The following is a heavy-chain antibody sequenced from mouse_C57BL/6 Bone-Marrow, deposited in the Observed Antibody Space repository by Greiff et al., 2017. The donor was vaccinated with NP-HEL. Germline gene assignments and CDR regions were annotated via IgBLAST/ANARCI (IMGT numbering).Heavy chain of an antibody. J-gene: IGHJ1*03. Sequence: EVQGVESGAELVRPGASVKLSCTASGFNIKDDYMHWVKQRPEQGLEWIGWIDPENGDTEYASKFQGKATITADTSSNTAYLQLSSLTSEDTAVYYCTTRWLPWYFDVWGTGTTVTVSS. V-gene: IGHV14-4*01. CDR1: GFNIKDDY. CDR3: TTRWLPWYFDV. D-gene: IGHD2-3*01. CDR2: IDPENGDT.